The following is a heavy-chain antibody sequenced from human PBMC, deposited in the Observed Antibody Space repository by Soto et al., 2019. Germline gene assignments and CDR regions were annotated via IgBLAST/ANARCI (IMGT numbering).Heavy chain of an antibody. V-gene: IGHV1-18*01. CDR3: ARDHIAATGSAY. J-gene: IGHJ4*02. CDR2: ISGYSGDT. D-gene: IGHD6-13*01. Sequence: QVQLVQSGAEVKKPGASVKVSCKACGCTFTTYDITWVRQAPGQGLEWMGWISGYSGDTNYAQKIQGRVTMTTDTSTSTAYMELRSLRSDDTAVYYCARDHIAATGSAYWGQGTLVTVSS. CDR1: GCTFTTYD.